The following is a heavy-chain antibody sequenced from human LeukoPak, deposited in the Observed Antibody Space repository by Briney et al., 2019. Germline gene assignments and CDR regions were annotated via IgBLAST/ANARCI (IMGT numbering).Heavy chain of an antibody. CDR2: IWYDGSNK. Sequence: PGRSLRLSCAASGFTFSSYGMHWVRQAPGKGLEWVAVIWYDGSNKYYADSVKGRFTISRDNSKNTLYLQMNSLRAEDTAVYYCARRDGYNSVPDYWGQGTLVTVSS. CDR3: ARRDGYNSVPDY. D-gene: IGHD5-24*01. V-gene: IGHV3-33*01. CDR1: GFTFSSYG. J-gene: IGHJ4*02.